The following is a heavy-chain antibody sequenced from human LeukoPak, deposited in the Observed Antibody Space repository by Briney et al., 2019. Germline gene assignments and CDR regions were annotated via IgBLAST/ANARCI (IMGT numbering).Heavy chain of an antibody. J-gene: IGHJ5*02. V-gene: IGHV1-18*01. Sequence: ASVKVSCKASGYTFTSYGISWVRQAPGQGLGWMEWISAYNGNTNYAQKLQGRVTMTTDTSTSTAYMELRSLRSDDTAVYYCARAGPRIKLVVPAAIVFDPWGQGTLVTVSS. D-gene: IGHD2-2*01. CDR1: GYTFTSYG. CDR3: ARAGPRIKLVVPAAIVFDP. CDR2: ISAYNGNT.